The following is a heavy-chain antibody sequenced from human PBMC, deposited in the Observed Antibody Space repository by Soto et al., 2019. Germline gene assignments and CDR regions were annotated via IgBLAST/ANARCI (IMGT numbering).Heavy chain of an antibody. D-gene: IGHD1-1*01. Sequence: QVHLVQSGAEVKKPGASVKVSCKGSGYIFTNYGITWVRQAPGQGLEWMGWISAHNGNTNYAQKPQGRVTVTRDTSTSTSYMELRNLRSDDTAVYYCARGRYGDYWGQGALVTVSS. CDR2: ISAHNGNT. V-gene: IGHV1-18*01. CDR3: ARGRYGDY. CDR1: GYIFTNYG. J-gene: IGHJ4*02.